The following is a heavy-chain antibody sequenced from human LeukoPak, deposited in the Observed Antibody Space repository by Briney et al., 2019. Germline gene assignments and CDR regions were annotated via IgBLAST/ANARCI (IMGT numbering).Heavy chain of an antibody. CDR3: ASDPMAAALFDY. Sequence: SETLSLTCTVSGGSISSGDYYWGWIRQPPGKGLEWIGYIYYSGSTYYNPSLKSRVTISVDTSKNQFSLKLSSVTAADTAVYYCASDPMAAALFDYWGQGTLVTVSS. CDR2: IYYSGST. J-gene: IGHJ4*02. CDR1: GGSISSGDYY. V-gene: IGHV4-30-4*08. D-gene: IGHD6-13*01.